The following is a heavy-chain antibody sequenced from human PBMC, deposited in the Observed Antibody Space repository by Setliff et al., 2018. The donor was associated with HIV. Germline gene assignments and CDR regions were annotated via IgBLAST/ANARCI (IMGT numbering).Heavy chain of an antibody. CDR1: GGNFSRYG. Sequence: KVSCKTSGGNFSRYGISWVRQAPGQGLEWMGGIIPIFRTANYAQKFQGRVTITADESTSTAYMELSSLRSEDTAVYYCARGGPYDSSGYPFDYWGQGTLVTVSS. J-gene: IGHJ4*02. CDR2: IIPIFRTA. CDR3: ARGGPYDSSGYPFDY. V-gene: IGHV1-69*01. D-gene: IGHD3-22*01.